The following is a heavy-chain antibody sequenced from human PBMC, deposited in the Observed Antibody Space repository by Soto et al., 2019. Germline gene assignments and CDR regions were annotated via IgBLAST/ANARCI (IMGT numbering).Heavy chain of an antibody. CDR3: ARERRLPYYDFWRGYYPPRYFDY. V-gene: IGHV1-8*01. J-gene: IGHJ4*02. D-gene: IGHD3-3*01. CDR1: GYTFTSYD. CDR2: MNPNSGNT. Sequence: ASVKVSCKASGYTFTSYDINWVRQATGQGLEWMGWMNPNSGNTGYAQKFQGRVTMTRNTSISTAYMELSSLRSEDTAVYYCARERRLPYYDFWRGYYPPRYFDYWGQGTLVTVSS.